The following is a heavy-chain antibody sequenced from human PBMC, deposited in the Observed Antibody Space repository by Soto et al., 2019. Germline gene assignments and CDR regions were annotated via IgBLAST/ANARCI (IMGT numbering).Heavy chain of an antibody. J-gene: IGHJ6*04. V-gene: IGHV3-23*01. CDR2: ISGSGGRT. CDR1: GFIFSSHA. Sequence: EVQLLESGGGLAQPGGSLRLSCAASGFIFSSHAMSWVRQAPGKGLEWVSGISGSGGRTFYADSVKGRLSISRDNSQNTRYLQMKSLRADDTAVYYCAKAACGSECYYRLAVWGTGTTVTVSS. D-gene: IGHD2-21*01. CDR3: AKAACGSECYYRLAV.